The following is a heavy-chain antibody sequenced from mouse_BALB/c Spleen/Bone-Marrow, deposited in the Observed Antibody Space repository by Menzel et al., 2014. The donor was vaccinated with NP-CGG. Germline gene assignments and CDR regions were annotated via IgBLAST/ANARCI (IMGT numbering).Heavy chain of an antibody. CDR3: SRYRLGSYFDF. J-gene: IGHJ2*01. CDR1: GFNIKDTY. Sequence: EVQLQQSGADLVQPGASVKLSCTASGFNIKDTYMHWVKQRPEQGLEWIGRVDPANGNTKYDPNFQGKATITADTSSNTAYLQLSGLTSEETALYYCSRYRLGSYFDFWGEGTTLTVYS. D-gene: IGHD3-2*02. CDR2: VDPANGNT. V-gene: IGHV14-3*02.